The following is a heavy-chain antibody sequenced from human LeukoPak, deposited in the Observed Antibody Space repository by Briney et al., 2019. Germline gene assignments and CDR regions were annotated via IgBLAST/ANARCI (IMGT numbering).Heavy chain of an antibody. V-gene: IGHV1-2*04. D-gene: IGHD3-10*01. CDR1: GYTFTGYY. CDR2: INPNSGGT. Sequence: ASVKVSRKASGYTFTGYYMHWVRQAPGQGLEWMGWINPNSGGTNYAQKFQGWVTMTRDTSISTAYMELSRLRSDDTAVYYCARGGDGSGSFGDYWGQGTLVTVSS. J-gene: IGHJ4*02. CDR3: ARGGDGSGSFGDY.